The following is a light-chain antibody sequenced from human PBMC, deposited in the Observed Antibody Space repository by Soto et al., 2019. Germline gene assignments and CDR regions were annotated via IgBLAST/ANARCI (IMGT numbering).Light chain of an antibody. V-gene: IGKV1-5*03. J-gene: IGKJ1*01. CDR3: QHYNSYSEA. CDR1: QTISSW. CDR2: KAS. Sequence: DIQITQSPSTLSGSVGDRGTLTCRASQTISSWLAWYQQKPGKAPKLLIYKASTLKSGVPSRFSGSGSGTEFTLTISSLQPDDFATYYCQHYNSYSEAFGQGTKVDI.